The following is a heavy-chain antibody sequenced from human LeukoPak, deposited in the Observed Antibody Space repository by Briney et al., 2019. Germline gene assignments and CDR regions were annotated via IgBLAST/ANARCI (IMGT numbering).Heavy chain of an antibody. V-gene: IGHV4-39*01. CDR2: IYYSGST. CDR1: GGSISSSSYS. Sequence: PSETLSLTCTVSGGSISSSSYSWGWIRQPPGKGLEWIGSIYYSGSTYYNPSLKSRVTISVDTSKNQFSLKLSSVTAADTAVYYCARTYYDYVWGSYRLLYFDYWGQGTLVTVSS. J-gene: IGHJ4*02. CDR3: ARTYYDYVWGSYRLLYFDY. D-gene: IGHD3-16*02.